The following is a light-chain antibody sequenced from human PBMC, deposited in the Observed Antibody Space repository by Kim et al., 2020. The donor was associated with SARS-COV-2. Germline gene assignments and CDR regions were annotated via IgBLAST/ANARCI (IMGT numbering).Light chain of an antibody. Sequence: QRVTLSCTGSRSNMGAGFDVHWYQKLPGTAPKLLIFDNTNRPSGVPDRFSGSKSGTSASLAITGLQAEDEADYYCQSYDSSLSGYVFGTGTQLTVL. V-gene: IGLV1-40*01. CDR2: DNT. CDR1: RSNMGAGFD. J-gene: IGLJ1*01. CDR3: QSYDSSLSGYV.